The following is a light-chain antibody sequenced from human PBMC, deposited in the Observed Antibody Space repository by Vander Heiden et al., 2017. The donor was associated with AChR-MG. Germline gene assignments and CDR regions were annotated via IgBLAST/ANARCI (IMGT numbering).Light chain of an antibody. J-gene: IGKJ5*01. V-gene: IGKV1-13*02. CDR1: PGISSI. CDR3: QQCTSEPHRVT. CDR2: DAS. Sequence: AIQLTQSPFSLSASVGDKVTITCRASPGISSILAWYQQKPGKAPKLLIYDASSLERGVPSRFSGSGYGPDFTLTISNLQPEDFATYYCQQCTSEPHRVTFGQGTRLEIK.